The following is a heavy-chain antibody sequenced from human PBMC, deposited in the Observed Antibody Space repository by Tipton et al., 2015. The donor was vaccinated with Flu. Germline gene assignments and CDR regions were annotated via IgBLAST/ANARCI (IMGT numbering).Heavy chain of an antibody. CDR3: AKEGAILGTTDGRLFAFDI. CDR1: GFTFSSYG. J-gene: IGHJ3*02. CDR2: ISYDGSNK. V-gene: IGHV3-30*18. D-gene: IGHD1-26*01. Sequence: SLRLSCAASGFTFSSYGMHWVRQAPGKGLDWVAVISYDGSNKYYADSVKGRFTISRDNSKNTLYLQMNSLRVDDTAVYYCAKEGAILGTTDGRLFAFDIWGHGTVVTVSS.